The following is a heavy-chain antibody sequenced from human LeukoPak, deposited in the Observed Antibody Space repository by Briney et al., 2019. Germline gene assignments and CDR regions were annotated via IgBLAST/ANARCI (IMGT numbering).Heavy chain of an antibody. J-gene: IGHJ4*02. D-gene: IGHD2-21*01. V-gene: IGHV3-53*01. CDR3: AREECGGDCYPLD. Sequence: GSLRLSCAASGFTVSSNYMSWVRQAPGKGLEWVSVIYSGGSTYYADSVKGRFTISRDNSKNTLYLQMNSLRAEDTAVYYCAREECGGDCYPLDWGQGTLVTVSS. CDR2: IYSGGST. CDR1: GFTVSSNY.